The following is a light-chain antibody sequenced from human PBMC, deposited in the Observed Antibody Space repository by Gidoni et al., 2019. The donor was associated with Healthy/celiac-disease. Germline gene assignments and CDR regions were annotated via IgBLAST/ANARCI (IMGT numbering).Light chain of an antibody. CDR1: QSVSSY. V-gene: IGKV3-11*01. CDR2: DAS. J-gene: IGKJ3*01. CDR3: QQRSNWPPIFT. Sequence: EIVLTQSPATLSLSPGERATLPCRASQSVSSYLAWYQQKPGQAPRLLIYDASNRATGIPSRFSGSGSGTDFTLTISSLEPEDFAVYYFQQRSNWPPIFTFGPGTKVDI.